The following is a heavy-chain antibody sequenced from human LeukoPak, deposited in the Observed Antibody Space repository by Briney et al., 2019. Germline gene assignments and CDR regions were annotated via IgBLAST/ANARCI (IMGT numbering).Heavy chain of an antibody. CDR1: GLTFTDFW. D-gene: IGHD2-2*01. CDR2: IKPDGGEK. CDR3: SGRDSSRSPRAY. Sequence: PGGSLRLSCAASGLTFTDFWMNWVRQAPGRGLEWVVNIKPDGGEKYYVDSVKGRFAISRDNAKNEVYLEMNSLRAEDTGVYYCSGRDSSRSPRAYWGQGTLVSVSS. V-gene: IGHV3-7*01. J-gene: IGHJ4*02.